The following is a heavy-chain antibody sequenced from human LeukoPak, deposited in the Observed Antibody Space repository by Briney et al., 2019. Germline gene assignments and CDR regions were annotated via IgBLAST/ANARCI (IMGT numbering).Heavy chain of an antibody. J-gene: IGHJ3*02. Sequence: ASVKVSCKASGYTLTGYYMHWVRQAPGQGPEWMGWINPNSGGTNYAQKFQGRVTMTRDTSISTAYMELSRLRSDDTAVYYCARGYILNDAFDIWGQGTMVTVSS. CDR3: ARGYILNDAFDI. V-gene: IGHV1-2*02. CDR2: INPNSGGT. D-gene: IGHD5-12*01. CDR1: GYTLTGYY.